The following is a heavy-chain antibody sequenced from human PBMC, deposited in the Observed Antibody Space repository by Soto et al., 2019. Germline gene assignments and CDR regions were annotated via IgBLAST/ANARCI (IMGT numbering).Heavy chain of an antibody. CDR1: SASISSSSYT. Sequence: SETLSLTCTVSSASISSSSYTWGWIRQPPGKGLEWIGSIYHSGSTYYNPSLKSRVTISVDRSKNQFSLKLSSVTAADTAVYYCVRVPGPWGQGTLVTVSS. CDR3: VRVPGP. J-gene: IGHJ5*02. V-gene: IGHV4-39*07. CDR2: IYHSGST.